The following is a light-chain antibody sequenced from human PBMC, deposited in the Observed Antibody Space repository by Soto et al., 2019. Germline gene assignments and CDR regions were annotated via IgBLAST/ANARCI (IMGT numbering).Light chain of an antibody. CDR2: DAS. Sequence: EIVLTQSPGTLSLSPGERATLSCRASQSVSSSYLAWYQQKPDQAPRLLIYDASKRATGIPARFSGSGSGTDFTLTITSLEPEDFGVYYCQQRSNWPPTWTFGQGTKVDIK. J-gene: IGKJ1*01. CDR3: QQRSNWPPTWT. V-gene: IGKV3D-20*02. CDR1: QSVSSSY.